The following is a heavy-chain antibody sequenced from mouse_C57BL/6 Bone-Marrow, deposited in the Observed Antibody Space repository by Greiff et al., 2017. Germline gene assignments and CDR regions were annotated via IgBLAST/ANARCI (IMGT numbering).Heavy chain of an antibody. Sequence: QVQLQPPGAELVKPGASVQMSCKASGYTFTSYGISWVKQRTGQGLEWIGEIYPRSGNTYYNEKFKGKATLTADKSSSTAYMELRSLTSEDSAVYFCARDYYGSSYGRYFDVWGTGTTVTVSS. CDR2: IYPRSGNT. CDR1: GYTFTSYG. D-gene: IGHD1-1*01. J-gene: IGHJ1*03. CDR3: ARDYYGSSYGRYFDV. V-gene: IGHV1-81*01.